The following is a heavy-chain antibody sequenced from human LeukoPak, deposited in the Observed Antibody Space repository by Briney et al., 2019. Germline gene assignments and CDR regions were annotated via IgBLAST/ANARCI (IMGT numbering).Heavy chain of an antibody. CDR1: GYTFATYY. J-gene: IGHJ4*02. CDR2: INPSSGST. D-gene: IGHD5-18*01. CDR3: ALMSRVDTGKSPFDD. V-gene: IGHV1-46*01. Sequence: AASVKVSCKASGYTFATYYMHWVRQAPGQGLEWMGVINPSSGSTNYAQNFQGRVTMTRDTSTTTVYMELSSLRSEDTAMYYCALMSRVDTGKSPFDDWGQGSLVTVSS.